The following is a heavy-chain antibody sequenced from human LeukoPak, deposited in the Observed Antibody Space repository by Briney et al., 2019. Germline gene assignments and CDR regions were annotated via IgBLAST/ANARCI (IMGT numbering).Heavy chain of an antibody. V-gene: IGHV4-61*02. D-gene: IGHD3-9*01. CDR2: IYTSGST. Sequence: PSETLSLTCTVSGDSISSGSYYWSWIRQPAGKGLEWIGRIYTSGSTNYNPSLKSRVTISVDTSKNQFSLKLSSVTAADTAVYYCARYFGRWDFDYWGQGTLVTVSS. CDR1: GDSISSGSYY. J-gene: IGHJ4*02. CDR3: ARYFGRWDFDY.